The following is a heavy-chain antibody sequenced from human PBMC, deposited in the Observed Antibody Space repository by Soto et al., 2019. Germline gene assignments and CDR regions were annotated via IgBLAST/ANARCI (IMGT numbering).Heavy chain of an antibody. J-gene: IGHJ4*02. CDR3: ARWGALLWFGESRYYFDY. V-gene: IGHV4-30-4*01. Sequence: QVQLQESGPGLVKPSQTLSLTCTVSDGSISSGDYYWSWIRQPPGKGLEWIGYIYYSGSTYYNPSLKSRVTISVDTSKNQFSLKLSSVTAADTAVYYCARWGALLWFGESRYYFDYWGQGTLVTVSS. D-gene: IGHD3-10*01. CDR2: IYYSGST. CDR1: DGSISSGDYY.